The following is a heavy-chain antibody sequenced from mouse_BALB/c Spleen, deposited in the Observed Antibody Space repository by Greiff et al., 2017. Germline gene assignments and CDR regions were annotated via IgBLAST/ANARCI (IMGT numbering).Heavy chain of an antibody. CDR1: GFSLSTYGIG. J-gene: IGHJ4*01. CDR3: ARIILLHYYGYEDY. V-gene: IGHV8-11*01. D-gene: IGHD1-2*01. CDR2: IWWNDNK. Sequence: QVTLKVSGPGILQPSQTLSLTCSFSGFSLSTYGIGVGWLRQPSGKGLEWLAHIWWNDNKYYNTALKSRLTISKDTSNNQVFLKIASVDTADTATYYCARIILLHYYGYEDYWGQGTSGTVSS.